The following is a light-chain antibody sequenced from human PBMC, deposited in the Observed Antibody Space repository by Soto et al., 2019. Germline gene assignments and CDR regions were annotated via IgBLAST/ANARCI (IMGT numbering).Light chain of an antibody. CDR1: QSVSSSY. V-gene: IGKV3-20*01. CDR3: QQYGSSPPIT. CDR2: GAS. Sequence: IGGTQSPGTLSLSPGERATLSCRSSQSVSSSYLAWYQQKPGEAPRLLIYGASSRATGIPDRFSGSGSGTDFTPTISRLEPAEFAVYYCQQYGSSPPITFGQGTRLEI. J-gene: IGKJ5*01.